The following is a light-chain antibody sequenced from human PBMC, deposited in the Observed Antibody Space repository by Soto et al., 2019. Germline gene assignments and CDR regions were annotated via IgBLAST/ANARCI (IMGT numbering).Light chain of an antibody. J-gene: IGKJ1*01. Sequence: EIVLTQSPGTLSLSPGERATLSCRASQSVSSSYLAWYQQKPGQPPRLLMNGASTRATGIPDRFSGSGSGTDFTLTISRLEPEDFAVYYCQQYGRSPWTFGQGTKVEIK. CDR3: QQYGRSPWT. CDR1: QSVSSSY. V-gene: IGKV3-20*01. CDR2: GAS.